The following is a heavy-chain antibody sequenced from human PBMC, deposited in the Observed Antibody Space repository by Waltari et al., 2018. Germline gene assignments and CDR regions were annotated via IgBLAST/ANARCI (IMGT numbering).Heavy chain of an antibody. V-gene: IGHV1-46*01. CDR1: GYTFTSYY. D-gene: IGHD1-26*01. J-gene: IGHJ4*02. Sequence: QVQLVQSGAEVKKPGASVTVSCKASGYTFTSYYMHWVRQAPGQGLEWTGIINPSGGSTSYGQKFQGRVTMTRETSTSTVDMELSSLRSEDTAVYYCARDRWYSGGYFDYWGQGTLVTVSS. CDR2: INPSGGST. CDR3: ARDRWYSGGYFDY.